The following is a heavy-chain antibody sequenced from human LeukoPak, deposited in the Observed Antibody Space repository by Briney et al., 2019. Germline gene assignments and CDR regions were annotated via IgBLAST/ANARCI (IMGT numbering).Heavy chain of an antibody. CDR1: GGSISSYY. CDR2: IYYSGST. V-gene: IGHV4-59*01. Sequence: SETLSLTCTVSGGSISSYYWSWIRQPPGKGLEWIGYIYYSGSTNYNPSVKSRVTISVDTSKNQFSLKLSSVTAADTAVYYCARASRDFWSGYYSHYYYMDVWGKGTTVTVSS. J-gene: IGHJ6*03. CDR3: ARASRDFWSGYYSHYYYMDV. D-gene: IGHD3-3*01.